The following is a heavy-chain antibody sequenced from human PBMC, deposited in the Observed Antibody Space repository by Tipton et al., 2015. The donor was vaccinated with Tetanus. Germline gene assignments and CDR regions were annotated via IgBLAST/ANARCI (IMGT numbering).Heavy chain of an antibody. D-gene: IGHD3-3*01. V-gene: IGHV4-39*01. Sequence: LRLSCSVFGVSISDTSFYWAWIRQPPGKGLEWIGSIYDSGSIYYNPSLKSRVTISVDTSKNQFSLKLGSVTAADTAVYFCARSNILRFLDCWGQGTLVTVSS. CDR2: IYDSGSI. CDR3: ARSNILRFLDC. CDR1: GVSISDTSFY. J-gene: IGHJ4*02.